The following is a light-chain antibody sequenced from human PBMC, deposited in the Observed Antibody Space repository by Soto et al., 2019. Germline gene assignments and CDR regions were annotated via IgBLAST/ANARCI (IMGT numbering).Light chain of an antibody. CDR1: QSVSGN. CDR2: GAS. V-gene: IGKV3-15*01. CDR3: QQYNNWPPLT. Sequence: EIVMPQSPSTLSVSPGERATLSCRASQSVSGNLAWYQQKPGQAPRLLIYGASTRATGIPARFSGSGSGTEFTLTISSLQSEDFAIYYCQQYNNWPPLTFGQGTKVDIK. J-gene: IGKJ1*01.